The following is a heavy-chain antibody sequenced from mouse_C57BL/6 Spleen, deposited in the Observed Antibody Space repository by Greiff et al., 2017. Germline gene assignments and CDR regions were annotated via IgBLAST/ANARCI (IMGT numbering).Heavy chain of an antibody. CDR3: ARHYGSSPYFDY. V-gene: IGHV1-69*01. CDR2: IDPPDSYT. D-gene: IGHD1-1*01. J-gene: IGHJ2*01. Sequence: QVRLQQPGAELVMPGASVKLSCKASGYTFTSYWMHWVKQRPGQGLEWIGEIDPPDSYTNYNQKFKGKSTLTVDKSSSTAYMQLSSLTSEDSAVYYCARHYGSSPYFDYWGQGTTLTVSS. CDR1: GYTFTSYW.